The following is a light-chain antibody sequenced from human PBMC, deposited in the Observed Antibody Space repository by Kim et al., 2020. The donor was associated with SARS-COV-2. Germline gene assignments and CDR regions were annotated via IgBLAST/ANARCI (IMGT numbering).Light chain of an antibody. Sequence: LSPGEGATHSCRTSQIVSGYIACCQQKPGQAPRLLIYDASTRATRIPARFSGSGSGTDFTLTISSLEPEDFAVYYCLQRINWPPGFGGGTKVVIK. CDR2: DAS. J-gene: IGKJ4*01. V-gene: IGKV3-11*01. CDR1: QIVSGY. CDR3: LQRINWPPG.